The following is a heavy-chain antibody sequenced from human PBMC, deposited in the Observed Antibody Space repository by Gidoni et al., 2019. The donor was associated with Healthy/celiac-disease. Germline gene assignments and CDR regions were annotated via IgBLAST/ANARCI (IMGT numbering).Heavy chain of an antibody. J-gene: IGHJ4*02. CDR2: IYYSGST. Sequence: QVQLQESGPGLVKPSQTLSLTCTSSGGSISRGGYYWSWIRQHPGKGLEWIGHIYYSGSTYYNPSLKSRVTISVDTSKNQFSLKLSSVTAADTAVYYCARGEHDYGDYGSLDYWGQGTLVTVSS. V-gene: IGHV4-31*03. CDR1: GGSISRGGYY. D-gene: IGHD4-17*01. CDR3: ARGEHDYGDYGSLDY.